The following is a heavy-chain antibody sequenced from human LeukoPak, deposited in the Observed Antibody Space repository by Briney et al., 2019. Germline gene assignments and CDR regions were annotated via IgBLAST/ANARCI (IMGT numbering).Heavy chain of an antibody. CDR2: IIPIFGTA. V-gene: IGHV1-69*13. CDR1: GGTFSSYA. J-gene: IGHJ3*02. Sequence: SVKVSCKASGGTFSSYAISWVRQAPGQGLEWMGGIIPIFGTANYAQKFQGRVAITADESTSTAYMELSSLRSEDTAVYYCARDFPVAPQAFDIWGQGTMVTVSS. CDR3: ARDFPVAPQAFDI. D-gene: IGHD2-15*01.